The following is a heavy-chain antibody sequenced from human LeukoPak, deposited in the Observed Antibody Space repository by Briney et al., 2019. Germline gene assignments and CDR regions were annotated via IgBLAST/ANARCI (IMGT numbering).Heavy chain of an antibody. V-gene: IGHV3-21*01. CDR1: GFTFSSYS. J-gene: IGHJ4*02. D-gene: IGHD6-13*01. CDR2: ISSSSSYI. CDR3: AGDQQELEGYFDY. Sequence: GGSLRLSCAASGFTFSSYSMNWVRQAPGKGLEWVSSISSSSSYIYYADSVKGRLTISRDNAKNSLYLQMNSLRAEDTAVYYCAGDQQELEGYFDYWGQGTLVTVSS.